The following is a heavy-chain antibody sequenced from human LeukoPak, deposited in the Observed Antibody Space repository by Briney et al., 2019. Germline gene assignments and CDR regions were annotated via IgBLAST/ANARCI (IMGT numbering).Heavy chain of an antibody. J-gene: IGHJ4*02. D-gene: IGHD3-22*01. CDR2: IWYDGTTK. V-gene: IGHV3-33*01. Sequence: PGGSLRLSCAASGFTFSSYGMHWVRQAPGKGLDWVGVIWYDGTTKYYADSVKGRFTISRDNSKTTLYLQMNSLRAEDTAVYYCARSLPESSGYYYDYWGQGTLVTVSS. CDR3: ARSLPESSGYYYDY. CDR1: GFTFSSYG.